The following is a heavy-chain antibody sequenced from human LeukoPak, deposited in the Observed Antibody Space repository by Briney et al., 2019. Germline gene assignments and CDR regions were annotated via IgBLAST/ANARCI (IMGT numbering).Heavy chain of an antibody. J-gene: IGHJ4*02. CDR3: ARGRSYYYDSSGYYRWSPPKIYYFDY. V-gene: IGHV4-4*07. CDR1: GGSISSYY. Sequence: SETLSLTCTVSGGSISSYYWSWIRQPAGKGLEWIGRIYTSGSTNYNPSLKSRVTMSVDTSKNQFSLKLSSVTAADTAVYYCARGRSYYYDSSGYYRWSPPKIYYFDYWGQGTLVTVSS. D-gene: IGHD3-22*01. CDR2: IYTSGST.